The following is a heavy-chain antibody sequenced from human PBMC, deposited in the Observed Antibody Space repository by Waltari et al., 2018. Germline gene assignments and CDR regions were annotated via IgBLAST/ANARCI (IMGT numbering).Heavy chain of an antibody. V-gene: IGHV3-48*03. D-gene: IGHD3-10*01. CDR1: GFTFSAYE. J-gene: IGHJ4*02. CDR2: ITSGGDTT. CDR3: ARVRGIFDY. Sequence: GFTFSAYEMNWVRQAPGKGLEWVAHITSGGDTTYYADSVKGRFTISRDDAKNSLYLQMNSLRAEDTAIYYCARVRGIFDYWGQGTLVTVSS.